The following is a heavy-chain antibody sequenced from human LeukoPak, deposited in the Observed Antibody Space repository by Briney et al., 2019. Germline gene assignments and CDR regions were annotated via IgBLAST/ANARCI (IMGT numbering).Heavy chain of an antibody. V-gene: IGHV4-38-2*01. D-gene: IGHD4-17*01. Sequence: PSETLSLTCAVSGYSISSGYYWGWIRQPPGKGLEWIGSIFHSGSTYQNPSLKSRVTISLDTSKNHFSLKLSSVTAADTAAYYCARSAEHFGDEYYFNYWGQGTLVTVSS. CDR1: GYSISSGYY. CDR2: IFHSGST. CDR3: ARSAEHFGDEYYFNY. J-gene: IGHJ4*02.